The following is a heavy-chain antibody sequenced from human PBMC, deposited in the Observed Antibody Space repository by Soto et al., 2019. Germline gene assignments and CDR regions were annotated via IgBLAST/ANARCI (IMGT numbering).Heavy chain of an antibody. CDR3: ARSGLGSSHSKPNNWFDP. V-gene: IGHV6-1*01. Sequence: PSQTLSLTCAISVDSVSSNSAAWNWIRQSRSRGLEWLGRTYYRSKWYNDYAVSVKSRITINPDTSKNQFSLQLNSVTPEDTAVYYCARSGLGSSHSKPNNWFDPWGHGTMLTVSS. J-gene: IGHJ5*02. CDR1: VDSVSSNSAA. CDR2: TYYRSKWYN. D-gene: IGHD3-10*01.